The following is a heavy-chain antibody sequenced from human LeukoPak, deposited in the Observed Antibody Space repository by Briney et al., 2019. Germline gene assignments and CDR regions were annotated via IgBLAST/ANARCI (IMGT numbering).Heavy chain of an antibody. D-gene: IGHD4-17*01. CDR3: ARAVTTVTEYFDY. Sequence: GGSLRLSCAASGFTFSSYWMSWVRQAPGKGLEWVANINQDGSEKYYVDSVKGRFTISRDKAKNSLYLQMSRLRAEDTAVYYCARAVTTVTEYFDYWGQGTLVTVSS. CDR1: GFTFSSYW. J-gene: IGHJ4*02. V-gene: IGHV3-7*01. CDR2: INQDGSEK.